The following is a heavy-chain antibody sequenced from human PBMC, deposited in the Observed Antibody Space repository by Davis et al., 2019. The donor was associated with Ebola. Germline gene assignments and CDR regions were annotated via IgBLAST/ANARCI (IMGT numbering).Heavy chain of an antibody. V-gene: IGHV3-23*01. Sequence: GGSLRLSCAASGFTFSSYAMHWVRQAPGKGLEWVSAISGSGGSTYYADSVKGRFTISRDNAKNTLYLQMNSLRAEDTAVYYCARVYYDFWSGYFDYWGQGTLVTVSS. CDR1: GFTFSSYA. CDR2: ISGSGGST. CDR3: ARVYYDFWSGYFDY. J-gene: IGHJ4*02. D-gene: IGHD3-3*01.